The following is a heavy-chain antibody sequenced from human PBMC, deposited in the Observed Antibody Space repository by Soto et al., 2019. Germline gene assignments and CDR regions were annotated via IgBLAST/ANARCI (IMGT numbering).Heavy chain of an antibody. J-gene: IGHJ6*02. CDR1: GFTFSSYS. Sequence: GGSLRLSCAASGFTFSSYSMNWVRQAPGKGLEWVSYISDSSSTIFYADSVKGRFTISRDNAKNSLYLEMNSLRDEDTAVYYCARDQAAYSSVWYGYYYGMDVWGQGTTVTVSS. CDR3: ARDQAAYSSVWYGYYYGMDV. CDR2: ISDSSSTI. V-gene: IGHV3-48*02. D-gene: IGHD6-19*01.